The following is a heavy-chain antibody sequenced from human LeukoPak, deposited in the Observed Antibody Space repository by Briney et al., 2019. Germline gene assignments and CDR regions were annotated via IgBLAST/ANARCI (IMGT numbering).Heavy chain of an antibody. CDR2: ISSSGSTI. J-gene: IGHJ4*02. CDR3: ARIGGYYDSSGYFDY. CDR1: GFTFSSYE. Sequence: PGGSLRLSCAASGFTFSSYEMNWVRQAPGKGLEWVSYISSSGSTIYYADSVKGRFTISRDNAKNSLYLQMNSLRAEDTAVYYCARIGGYYDSSGYFDYWGQGTLVTVSS. V-gene: IGHV3-48*03. D-gene: IGHD3-22*01.